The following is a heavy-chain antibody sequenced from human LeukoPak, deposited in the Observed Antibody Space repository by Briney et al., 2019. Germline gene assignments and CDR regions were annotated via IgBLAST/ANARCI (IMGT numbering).Heavy chain of an antibody. V-gene: IGHV4-34*01. J-gene: IGHJ4*02. CDR2: INHSGST. CDR1: GGSFSGYY. CDR3: AREPIPTAMVMTGDY. Sequence: SETLSLTCAVYGGSFSGYYWSWIRQPPGKGLEWIGEINHSGSTNYNPSLKSRVTISVDTSKNQFSLKLSSVTAADTAVYYCAREPIPTAMVMTGDYWGQGTLVTVSS. D-gene: IGHD5-18*01.